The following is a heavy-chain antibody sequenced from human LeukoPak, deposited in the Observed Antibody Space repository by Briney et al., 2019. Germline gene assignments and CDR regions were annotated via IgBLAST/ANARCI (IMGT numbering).Heavy chain of an antibody. V-gene: IGHV4-39*07. CDR3: AQEGMTTGPL. CDR2: IYYSGST. J-gene: IGHJ4*02. CDR1: GGSISSSSYY. D-gene: IGHD1-14*01. Sequence: PSETLSLTCTVSGGSISSSSYYWGWIRQPPGKGLEWIGSIYYSGSTYYNPSLKSRVTISVDTSKNQFSLKLSSVTAADTAVYYCAQEGMTTGPLWGQGTLVTVSS.